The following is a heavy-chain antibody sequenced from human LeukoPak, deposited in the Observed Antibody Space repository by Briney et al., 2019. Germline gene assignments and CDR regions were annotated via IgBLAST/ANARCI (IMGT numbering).Heavy chain of an antibody. CDR1: GYTFTGYY. D-gene: IGHD3-22*01. Sequence: ASVKVSCKASGYTFTGYYMRWVRQAPGQGLEWMGWINPNSGGTNYAQKFQGRVTMTRDTSISTAYMELSRLRSDDTAVYYCARDLVHTSSGYNNYVDYWGQGTLVTVSS. CDR2: INPNSGGT. CDR3: ARDLVHTSSGYNNYVDY. V-gene: IGHV1-2*02. J-gene: IGHJ4*02.